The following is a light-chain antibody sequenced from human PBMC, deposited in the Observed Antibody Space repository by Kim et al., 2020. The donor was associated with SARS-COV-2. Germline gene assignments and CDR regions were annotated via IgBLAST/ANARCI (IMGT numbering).Light chain of an antibody. CDR3: QTWDSSTAV. CDR1: KLGTKY. CDR2: EDN. J-gene: IGLJ2*01. V-gene: IGLV3-1*01. Sequence: VSPGGTATITCSGDKLGTKYVCWYQQKASQAPLLVIHEDNNRPSGVPDRFLGSNSGNTATLTIIAARALDEADYYCQTWDSSTAVFGGGTKLTVL.